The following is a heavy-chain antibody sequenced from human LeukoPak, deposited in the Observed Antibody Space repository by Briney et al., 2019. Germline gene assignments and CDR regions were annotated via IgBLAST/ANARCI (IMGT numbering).Heavy chain of an antibody. V-gene: IGHV1-2*02. Sequence: ASVKVSCKASGYTFTGYYMHWVRQAPGQGLEWMGWINPNSGGTNYAEKFQGRVTMTRDTSISTAYMELSRLRSDDTAVYYCARDRITMVRGVWNWFDPWGQGTLVTVSS. J-gene: IGHJ5*02. CDR2: INPNSGGT. D-gene: IGHD3-10*01. CDR3: ARDRITMVRGVWNWFDP. CDR1: GYTFTGYY.